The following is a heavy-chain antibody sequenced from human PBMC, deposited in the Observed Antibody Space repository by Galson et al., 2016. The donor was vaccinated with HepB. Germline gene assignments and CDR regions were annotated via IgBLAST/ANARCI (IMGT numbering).Heavy chain of an antibody. D-gene: IGHD3-10*01. V-gene: IGHV3-7*03. CDR3: ARGANRGRPFDY. J-gene: IGHJ4*02. Sequence: SLRLSCAASGFTFSSYWMSWVRQAPGKGLEWVANVKRDGSARYSVDSVKGRFTISRDNAKNSLFLQMNSLRVEDTAVYYCARGANRGRPFDYWGQGTLVTVSS. CDR2: VKRDGSAR. CDR1: GFTFSSYW.